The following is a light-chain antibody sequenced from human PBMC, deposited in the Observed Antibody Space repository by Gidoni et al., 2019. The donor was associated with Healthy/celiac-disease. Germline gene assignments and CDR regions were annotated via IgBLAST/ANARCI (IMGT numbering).Light chain of an antibody. CDR1: SSDLGVYNY. V-gene: IGLV2-14*03. J-gene: IGLJ2*01. CDR2: DVS. CDR3: SSYTGSSTV. Sequence: QSALTQPASVYGSPGQSITISCTVTSSDLGVYNYVSWYQQHPDNAPKLIIYDVSYRPSGISNRFSGSKSGNTASLTISGLQGEDEADYYCSSYTGSSTVFGGGTKLTVL.